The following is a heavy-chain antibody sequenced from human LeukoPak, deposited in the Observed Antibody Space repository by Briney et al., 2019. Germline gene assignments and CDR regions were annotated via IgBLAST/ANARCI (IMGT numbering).Heavy chain of an antibody. J-gene: IGHJ4*02. Sequence: GVRRQISSHGSCFGVTSYVIAGARSVPGQGMEWMVIIYPGESDTRYSPSVQDQVTISADKSINTAYLHWSSLKASDTAMYYCARPSGSYYGPDYWGQGTLVTVSS. CDR3: ARPSGSYYGPDY. D-gene: IGHD1-26*01. V-gene: IGHV5-51*01. CDR2: IYPGESDT. CDR1: CFGVTSYV.